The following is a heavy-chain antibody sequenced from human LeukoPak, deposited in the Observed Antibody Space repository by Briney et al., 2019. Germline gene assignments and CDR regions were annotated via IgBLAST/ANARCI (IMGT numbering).Heavy chain of an antibody. V-gene: IGHV3-15*01. CDR2: IKSKTDVGTT. CDR3: ARDLPPTHTNDYGEVVDY. D-gene: IGHD4-17*01. J-gene: IGHJ4*02. CDR1: GFSFSNAW. Sequence: TGGSLRLSCAASGFSFSNAWMSWVRQAPGKGLEWVGRIKSKTDVGTTDYAASVKGRFTISRDDSKNTLYLQMNSLRAEDTAVYYCARDLPPTHTNDYGEVVDYWGQGTLVTVSS.